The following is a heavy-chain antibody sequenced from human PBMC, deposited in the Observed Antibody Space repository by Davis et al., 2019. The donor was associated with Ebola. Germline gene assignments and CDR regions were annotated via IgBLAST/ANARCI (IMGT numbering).Heavy chain of an antibody. J-gene: IGHJ4*02. D-gene: IGHD6-6*01. Sequence: PGGSLRLSCAASGFTFSDYYMSWIRRTPGKGLEWLSCIDSSGNIIFYGDSVKGRFTVSRDNAKNFLYLHMNSLSAEDTAVYYCGRGSAPPDYWGPGTLVTVSS. CDR2: IDSSGNII. V-gene: IGHV3-11*01. CDR1: GFTFSDYY. CDR3: GRGSAPPDY.